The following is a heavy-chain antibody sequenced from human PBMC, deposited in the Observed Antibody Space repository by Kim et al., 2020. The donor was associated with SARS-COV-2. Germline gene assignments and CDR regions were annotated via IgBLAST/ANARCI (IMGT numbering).Heavy chain of an antibody. CDR3: ARDASIAARTGPRYFDY. J-gene: IGHJ4*02. D-gene: IGHD6-6*01. Sequence: VKGRFTISRDNAKNSLYLQMNSLRAEDTAVYYCARDASIAARTGPRYFDYWGQGTLVTVSS. V-gene: IGHV3-11*01.